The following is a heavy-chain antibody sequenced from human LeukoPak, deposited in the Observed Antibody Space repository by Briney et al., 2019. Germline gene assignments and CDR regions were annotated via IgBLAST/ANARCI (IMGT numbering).Heavy chain of an antibody. J-gene: IGHJ6*03. Sequence: ASVKVSCKASGYTFTSYDINWVRQATGQGLEWMGWMNSNSGNTGYAQKFQGRVTITRNTSISTAYMELSSLRSEDTAVYYCARGRYSSSWYLSPYYYYMDVWGKGTTVTVSS. D-gene: IGHD6-13*01. CDR2: MNSNSGNT. CDR3: ARGRYSSSWYLSPYYYYMDV. V-gene: IGHV1-8*03. CDR1: GYTFTSYD.